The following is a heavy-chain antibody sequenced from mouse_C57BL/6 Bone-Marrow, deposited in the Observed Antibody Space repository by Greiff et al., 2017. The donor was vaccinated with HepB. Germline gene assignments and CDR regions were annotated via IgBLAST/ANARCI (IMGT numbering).Heavy chain of an antibody. CDR1: GYTFTSYW. CDR2: INPSSCYT. Sequence: LVESGAELAKPGASVKLSCKASGYTFTSYWMHWVKQRPGQGLEWIGYINPSSCYTKYNQKFKDKATLTADKSSSTAYMQLSSLTYEDSAVYYCASPYDYDEGWFAYWGQGTLVTVSA. CDR3: ASPYDYDEGWFAY. J-gene: IGHJ3*01. V-gene: IGHV1-7*01. D-gene: IGHD2-4*01.